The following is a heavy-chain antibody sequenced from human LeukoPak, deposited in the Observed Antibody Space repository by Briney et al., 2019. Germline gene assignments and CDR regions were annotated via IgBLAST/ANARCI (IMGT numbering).Heavy chain of an antibody. CDR1: GFTFSSYA. CDR2: ISGSGGST. D-gene: IGHD6-13*01. V-gene: IGHV3-23*01. CDR3: AKGDSSWLFEY. J-gene: IGHJ4*02. Sequence: GGSLRLSCAASGFTFSSYAMSWVRQAPGKGLEWVSAISGSGGSTYYADSVKGRFTISRDNSKNTLYLQMSNLRAEDTALYYCAKGDSSWLFEYWGQGTLVTVSS.